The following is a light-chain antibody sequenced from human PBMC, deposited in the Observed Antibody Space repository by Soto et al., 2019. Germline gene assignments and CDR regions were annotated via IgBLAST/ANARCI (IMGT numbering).Light chain of an antibody. CDR2: DAS. CDR3: QQYDNLLPIT. Sequence: IQMTQSPSSLSASVGDRVTITCQASQDISKILNWYQQKLGKAPKLLIYDASSLQTGVPSRFSGSGSATHFTFTISSLQPEDIATYYCQQYDNLLPITFGQGTRLEIK. CDR1: QDISKI. V-gene: IGKV1-33*01. J-gene: IGKJ5*01.